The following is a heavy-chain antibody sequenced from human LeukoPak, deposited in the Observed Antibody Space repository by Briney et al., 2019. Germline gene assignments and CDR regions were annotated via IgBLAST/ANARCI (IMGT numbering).Heavy chain of an antibody. J-gene: IGHJ4*02. Sequence: SVKVSCKASGGTFSSYTISWVRQAPGQGLEWMGRIIPILGIANYAQKFQGRVTIATDKSTSTAYMELSSLRTEDTAVYYCARSLGYCTNGVCLPYCFDYWGQGTLVTVSS. CDR2: IIPILGIA. CDR1: GGTFSSYT. V-gene: IGHV1-69*02. CDR3: ARSLGYCTNGVCLPYCFDY. D-gene: IGHD2-8*01.